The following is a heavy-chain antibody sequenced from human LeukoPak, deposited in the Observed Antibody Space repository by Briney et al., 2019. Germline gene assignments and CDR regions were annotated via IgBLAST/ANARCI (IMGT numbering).Heavy chain of an antibody. J-gene: IGHJ2*01. V-gene: IGHV4-61*01. Sequence: PSETLSVTCTVSGGSVSSGSYYWSWIRQPPGKGMEWIGYIYLGGSTNYNPSLKSRVTISVDTSKNQFSLKLRSVTAADTAVYYCARDAIPSSYWYFDLWGRGTLVTVSS. CDR2: IYLGGST. CDR1: GGSVSSGSYY. D-gene: IGHD2-2*01. CDR3: ARDAIPSSYWYFDL.